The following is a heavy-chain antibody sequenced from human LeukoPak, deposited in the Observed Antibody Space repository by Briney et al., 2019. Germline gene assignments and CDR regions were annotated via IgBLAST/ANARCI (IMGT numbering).Heavy chain of an antibody. D-gene: IGHD3-10*01. V-gene: IGHV4-39*07. Sequence: SSETLSLTCTVSGGSISSSSYYWGWIRQPPGKGLEWIGSIYYSGSTYYNPSLKSRVTISVDTSKNQFSLKLSSVTAADTAVYYCARHQTGLLYYGSGSHTAAFNLWGQGTRVTVSS. CDR1: GGSISSSSYY. CDR2: IYYSGST. J-gene: IGHJ3*01. CDR3: ARHQTGLLYYGSGSHTAAFNL.